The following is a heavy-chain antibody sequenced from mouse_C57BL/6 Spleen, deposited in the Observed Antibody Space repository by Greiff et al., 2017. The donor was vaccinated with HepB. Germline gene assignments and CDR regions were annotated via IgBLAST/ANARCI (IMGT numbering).Heavy chain of an antibody. D-gene: IGHD1-1*01. CDR2: ISSGSSTI. CDR1: GFTFSDYG. J-gene: IGHJ3*01. V-gene: IGHV5-17*01. Sequence: EVKLVESGGGLVKPGGSLKLSCAASGFTFSDYGMHWVRQAPEKGLEWVAYISSGSSTIYYADTVKGRFTISRDNAKNTLFLQMTRLRSEDTAMYYCASPGYYYVSSYQAWFAYWGQGTLVTVSA. CDR3: ASPGYYYVSSYQAWFAY.